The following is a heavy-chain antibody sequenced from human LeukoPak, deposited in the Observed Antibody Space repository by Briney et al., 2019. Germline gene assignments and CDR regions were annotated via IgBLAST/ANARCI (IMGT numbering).Heavy chain of an antibody. CDR2: IYDDGST. V-gene: IGHV4-30-4*01. D-gene: IGHD1-14*01. J-gene: IGHJ4*02. CDR3: ARLTGSGEVFDS. Sequence: SQTLSLTCTLSGGSIINGDYYWSWIRQPPGKGLEWIGYIYDDGSTYYNPSLKSRVTISIDTSKNQFSLNLRSVTAAGTAVYYCARLTGSGEVFDSWGQGTLVTVSS. CDR1: GGSIINGDYY.